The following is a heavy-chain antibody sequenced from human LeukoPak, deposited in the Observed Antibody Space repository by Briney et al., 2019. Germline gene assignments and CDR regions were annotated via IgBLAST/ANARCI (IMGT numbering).Heavy chain of an antibody. V-gene: IGHV5-51*01. CDR3: ARPNITSYYDSRGYDGFDV. CDR1: GYKFNAYW. D-gene: IGHD3-22*01. Sequence: GESLKISCKGSGYKFNAYWIAWVRQIPGKGLEWMGIIYPDDSDTRYSPSFQGQVTISADKSVSIAYLQWSSLKASDTAMYYCARPNITSYYDSRGYDGFDVWGQGTMVIVSS. CDR2: IYPDDSDT. J-gene: IGHJ3*01.